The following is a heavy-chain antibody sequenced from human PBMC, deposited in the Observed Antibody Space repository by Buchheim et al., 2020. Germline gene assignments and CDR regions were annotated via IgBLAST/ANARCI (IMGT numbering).Heavy chain of an antibody. V-gene: IGHV3-30*19. CDR1: GFTFRNHG. CDR3: VRDFRSGNEPYYDY. J-gene: IGHJ4*02. CDR2: IDSDGTET. D-gene: IGHD2-15*01. Sequence: QVQLVESGGGVVQPGRSLRLSCAASGFTFRNHGMHWVRQAPGKGLEWVSTIDSDGTETFYADSVRGRFTISRDDSKSTAYLQMSSLRVEDTAVYFCVRDFRSGNEPYYDYWGQGTL.